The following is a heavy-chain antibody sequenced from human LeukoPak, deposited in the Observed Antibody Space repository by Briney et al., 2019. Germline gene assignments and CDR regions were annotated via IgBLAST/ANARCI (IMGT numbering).Heavy chain of an antibody. J-gene: IGHJ4*02. CDR3: ARHRGDTIFGVAITPDFDY. CDR1: GGSISSSSYY. D-gene: IGHD3-3*01. CDR2: IYYSGST. Sequence: SETLSLTCTVSGGSISSSSYYWGWIRQPPGKGLEWIGSIYYSGSTYYNPSLKSRVTISVDTSKNQFSLKLSSVTAADTAVYYCARHRGDTIFGVAITPDFDYWGQGTLVTVSS. V-gene: IGHV4-39*01.